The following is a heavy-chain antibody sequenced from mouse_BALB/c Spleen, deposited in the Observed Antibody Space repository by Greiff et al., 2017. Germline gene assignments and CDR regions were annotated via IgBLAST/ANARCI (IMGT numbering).Heavy chain of an antibody. V-gene: IGHV5-6*01. J-gene: IGHJ2*01. CDR3: ARRGKLTTATWDY. Sequence: EVHLVESGGDLVKPGGSLKLSCAASGFTFSSYGMSWVRQTPDKRLEWVATISSGGSYTYYPDSVKGRFTISRDNAKNTLYLQMSSLKSEDTAMYYCARRGKLTTATWDYWGQGTTLTVSS. CDR1: GFTFSSYG. CDR2: ISSGGSYT. D-gene: IGHD1-2*01.